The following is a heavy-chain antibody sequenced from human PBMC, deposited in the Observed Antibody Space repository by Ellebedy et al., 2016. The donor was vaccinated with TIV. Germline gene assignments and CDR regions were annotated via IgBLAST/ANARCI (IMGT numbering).Heavy chain of an antibody. J-gene: IGHJ4*02. Sequence: GGSLRLSCAASGFTFSTYDMHWVRQAPGKGLEWVAIISNDGSNKYYADSVKGRFTISRDNSKNTLYLQMNSLTTEDTAVYYCAREVTNGDYFRLDYWGQGTLVTVSS. CDR3: AREVTNGDYFRLDY. CDR1: GFTFSTYD. V-gene: IGHV3-30-3*01. CDR2: ISNDGSNK. D-gene: IGHD4-17*01.